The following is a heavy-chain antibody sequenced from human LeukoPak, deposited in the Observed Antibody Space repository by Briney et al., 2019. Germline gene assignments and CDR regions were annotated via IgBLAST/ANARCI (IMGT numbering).Heavy chain of an antibody. CDR2: ISNDGDNK. CDR3: ASDAMSAPGEY. Sequence: GGSLRLSCAASGFTISNYWMSWVRQAPGKGLEWVAAISNDGDNKYYLDSVKGRFTVSRDNSIDTFYLQMNSLRADDTAVYYCASDAMSAPGEYWGQGTLLSVSS. D-gene: IGHD3-16*01. V-gene: IGHV3-30*03. J-gene: IGHJ4*02. CDR1: GFTISNYW.